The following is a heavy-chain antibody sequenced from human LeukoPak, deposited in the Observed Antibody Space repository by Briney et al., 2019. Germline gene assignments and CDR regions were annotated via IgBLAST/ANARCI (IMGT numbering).Heavy chain of an antibody. D-gene: IGHD2-15*01. CDR3: ARDLGYCSGGSCYSGGHMDV. J-gene: IGHJ6*03. Sequence: SETLSLTCSVSGDSITGYYWGWIRQPPGKGLEWIGNVYYTGNTYYNSSLKSRVTISLDTSKNQFSLKLSSVTAADTAVYYCARDLGYCSGGSCYSGGHMDVWGKGTTVTVSS. V-gene: IGHV4-59*01. CDR1: GDSITGYY. CDR2: VYYTGNT.